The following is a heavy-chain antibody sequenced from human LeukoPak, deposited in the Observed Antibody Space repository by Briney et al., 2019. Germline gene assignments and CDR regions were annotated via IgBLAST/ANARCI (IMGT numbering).Heavy chain of an antibody. J-gene: IGHJ4*02. CDR1: GFTFSNSW. V-gene: IGHV3-7*05. CDR3: AREHAIATDY. Sequence: VQPGGSLRLSCAASGFTFSNSWMTWVRQAPGKGLEWVANISPDGSGKFYVDSVKGRFTISRDNAKNSLYLQMNSLRAEDTAVYYCAREHAIATDYWGQGTLVTVSS. CDR2: ISPDGSGK. D-gene: IGHD2-2*01.